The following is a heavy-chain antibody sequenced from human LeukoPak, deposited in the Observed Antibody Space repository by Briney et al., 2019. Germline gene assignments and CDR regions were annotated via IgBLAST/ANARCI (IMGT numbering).Heavy chain of an antibody. D-gene: IGHD5-18*01. J-gene: IGHJ4*02. Sequence: GGSLRLPCAASGFTFSNYAMRWVRQAPGKGLEWVSSIFPSGGEIHYADSVRGRFTISRDNSKSILSLQMNSLRAEDTAIYYCATYRQVLLPFESWGQGTLVTVSS. CDR3: ATYRQVLLPFES. CDR1: GFTFSNYA. CDR2: IFPSGGEI. V-gene: IGHV3-23*01.